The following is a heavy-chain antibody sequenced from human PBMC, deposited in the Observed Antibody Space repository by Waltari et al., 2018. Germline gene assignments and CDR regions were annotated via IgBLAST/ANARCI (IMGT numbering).Heavy chain of an antibody. D-gene: IGHD1-1*01. CDR3: ARGRGSQLGPTLYWYFDL. CDR2: MNPNSGNT. V-gene: IGHV1-8*01. CDR1: GYTFTSYA. J-gene: IGHJ2*01. Sequence: QVQLVQSGAEVKKPGASVKVSCKASGYTFTSYAINWVRQATGPGLEWMGCMNPNSGNTGYAQKFQGRVTMTRNTSISTAYMELSSLRSEDTAVYYCARGRGSQLGPTLYWYFDLWGRGTLVTVSS.